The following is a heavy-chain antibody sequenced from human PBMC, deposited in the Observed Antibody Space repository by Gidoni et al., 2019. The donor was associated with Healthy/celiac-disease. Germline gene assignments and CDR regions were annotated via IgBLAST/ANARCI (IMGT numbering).Heavy chain of an antibody. D-gene: IGHD1-26*01. CDR3: ARPVGATVYFDY. CDR1: GGSISSSSYY. J-gene: IGHJ4*02. Sequence: QLQLQESGPGLVKPSETLSLTCTVSGGSISSSSYYWGWIRQPPGKGLEWIGSIYYSGSTYYNPSLQSRVTISVDTSKNQFSLKLSSVTAADTAVYYCARPVGATVYFDYWGQGTLVTVSS. CDR2: IYYSGST. V-gene: IGHV4-39*01.